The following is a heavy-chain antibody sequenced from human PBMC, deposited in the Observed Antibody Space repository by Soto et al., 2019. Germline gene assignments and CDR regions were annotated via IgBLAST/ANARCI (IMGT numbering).Heavy chain of an antibody. CDR1: GFTFSSYD. CDR2: IDTAGAT. CDR3: ARGGYYGSGPMDV. V-gene: IGHV3-13*04. Sequence: EVQLVESGGGLVQPGGSLRLSCAASGFTFSSYDMHWVRQATGKGLEWVSAIDTAGATYYPGSVKGRFTISRENAKNSCYLQMNSLRVGDTAVYYCARGGYYGSGPMDVWGQGTTVTVSS. D-gene: IGHD3-10*01. J-gene: IGHJ6*02.